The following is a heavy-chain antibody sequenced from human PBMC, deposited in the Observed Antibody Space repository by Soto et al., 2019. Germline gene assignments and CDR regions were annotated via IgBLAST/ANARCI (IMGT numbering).Heavy chain of an antibody. CDR1: GDTDTNYV. J-gene: IGHJ6*02. CDR2: IFPKFGTT. Sequence: SVKVSCKASGDTDTNYVISWVRQAPGQGLEWMGGIFPKFGTTYSAQKLQDRLTITADESTSTVYMQLSSLRLDDTAVYYCEAEMTFGKLSVVWGQGTTVTVS. D-gene: IGHD3-16*02. CDR3: EAEMTFGKLSVV. V-gene: IGHV1-69*13.